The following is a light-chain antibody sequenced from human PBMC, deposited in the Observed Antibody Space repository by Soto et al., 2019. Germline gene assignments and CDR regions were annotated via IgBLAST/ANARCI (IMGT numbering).Light chain of an antibody. CDR2: EVS. V-gene: IGLV2-8*01. J-gene: IGLJ1*01. Sequence: QSALTQPPSASGSPGQSVTISCTGTSSDVGGYNYVSWYQQHPGKAPKLMIYEVSKRPSGVPDRFSGSKSGTSASLAITGLQAEDEADYYCQSYDSSLSGDVFGTGTKLTVL. CDR1: SSDVGGYNY. CDR3: QSYDSSLSGDV.